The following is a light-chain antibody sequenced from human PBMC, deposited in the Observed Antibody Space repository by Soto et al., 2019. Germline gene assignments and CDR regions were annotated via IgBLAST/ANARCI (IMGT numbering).Light chain of an antibody. Sequence: DIVMTQSPLSLPVTTGEPASISCRSSQNLLHSNGYNYLDWYLQKPGQSPQLLIFLGSNRASGVPDRFSGSGSGTDFTLKISRVEAEDVGVYYCMQSLQTPLTFGGGTKLESK. CDR3: MQSLQTPLT. J-gene: IGKJ4*01. CDR1: QNLLHSNGYNY. V-gene: IGKV2-28*01. CDR2: LGS.